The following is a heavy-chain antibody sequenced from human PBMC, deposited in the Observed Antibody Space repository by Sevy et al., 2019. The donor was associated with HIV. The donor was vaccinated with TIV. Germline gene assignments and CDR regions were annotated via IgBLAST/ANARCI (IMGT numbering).Heavy chain of an antibody. CDR3: ARGLGHYDILTGYYISYFDY. CDR1: GYTFTGYY. J-gene: IGHJ4*02. V-gene: IGHV1-2*06. D-gene: IGHD3-9*01. CDR2: INPNSGGT. Sequence: ASVKVSCKASGYTFTGYYMHWVRQPPGQGLEWMGRINPNSGGTNDAQKFQGRVTMTRDTSISTAYMELSRLRSDDTAVYYCARGLGHYDILTGYYISYFDYWGQGTLVTVSS.